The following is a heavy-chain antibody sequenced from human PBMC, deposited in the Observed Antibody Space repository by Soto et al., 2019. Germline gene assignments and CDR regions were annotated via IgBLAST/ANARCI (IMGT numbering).Heavy chain of an antibody. Sequence: SLRLSCAASGFTFSSYAMHWVRQAPGKGLEWVAVISYDGSNKYYADSVKGRFTISRDNSKSTLYLQMNSLRAEDTAVYYCARDRGVAVAGSWYYGMDVWGQGTTVTVSS. J-gene: IGHJ6*02. CDR1: GFTFSSYA. CDR2: ISYDGSNK. D-gene: IGHD6-19*01. CDR3: ARDRGVAVAGSWYYGMDV. V-gene: IGHV3-30-3*01.